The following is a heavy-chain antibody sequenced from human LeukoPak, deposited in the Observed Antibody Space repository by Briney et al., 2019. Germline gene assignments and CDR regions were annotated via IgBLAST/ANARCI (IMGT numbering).Heavy chain of an antibody. CDR2: IYYSGST. CDR1: GGPISSSSYY. D-gene: IGHD3-16*01. V-gene: IGHV4-61*05. CDR3: ARFTPQGYGWGGYNRFDP. Sequence: SETLSLTCTVSGGPISSSSYYWGWIRQPPGKGLEWIGYIYYSGSTNYNPSLKSRVTISLDTSKNQFSLNLTSVTAADTAVYYCARFTPQGYGWGGYNRFDPWGQGTLVTVSS. J-gene: IGHJ5*02.